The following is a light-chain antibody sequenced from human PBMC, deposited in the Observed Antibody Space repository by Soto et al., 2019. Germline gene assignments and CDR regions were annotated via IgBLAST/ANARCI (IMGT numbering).Light chain of an antibody. V-gene: IGKV3-15*01. Sequence: VMTQSPATLSVSPGGRATLSCRASQSFXSNLAWYEQKPGQAPRILISDESTRGTGILARFSGSGSGREFTLTLSSLQSEDFAVYYCRQYNNWPTITFGQGTKVDIK. CDR3: RQYNNWPTIT. CDR1: QSFXSN. CDR2: DES. J-gene: IGKJ1*01.